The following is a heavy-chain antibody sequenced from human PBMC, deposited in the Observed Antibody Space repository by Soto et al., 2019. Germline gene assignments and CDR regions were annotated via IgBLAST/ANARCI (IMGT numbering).Heavy chain of an antibody. Sequence: QVQLQESGPGLVKPSQTLSLTCTVSGGSISSVGYYWTWIRQHPGKGLEWIGYIYYSGNTYYNPSLKSRITISVDPSKNQFSLKVSSVTAADTAVYYCARSRGGATSFDYWGQGTMVTVSS. D-gene: IGHD2-21*01. V-gene: IGHV4-31*03. CDR2: IYYSGNT. CDR3: ARSRGGATSFDY. J-gene: IGHJ4*02. CDR1: GGSISSVGYY.